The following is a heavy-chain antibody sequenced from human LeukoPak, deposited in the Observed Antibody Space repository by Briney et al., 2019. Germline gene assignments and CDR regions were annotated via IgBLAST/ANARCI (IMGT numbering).Heavy chain of an antibody. J-gene: IGHJ4*02. Sequence: GGSLRLSCAASGFTFSSYSMNWVRQAPGKGLEWVSSISSSSSYIYYADSVKGRFTISRDNAKNTLYLQMNSLKTEDTAVYYCTTDTLRGYCSGGSCYSKHWGQGTLVTVSS. V-gene: IGHV3-21*03. CDR2: ISSSSSYI. D-gene: IGHD2-15*01. CDR3: TTDTLRGYCSGGSCYSKH. CDR1: GFTFSSYS.